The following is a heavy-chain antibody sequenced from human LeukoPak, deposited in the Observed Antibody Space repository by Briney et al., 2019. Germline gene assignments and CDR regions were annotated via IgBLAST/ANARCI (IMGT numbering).Heavy chain of an antibody. V-gene: IGHV4-4*09. CDR1: GASISSHY. CDR2: ISTSGST. CDR3: ARLIPITRTTDYFDY. D-gene: IGHD1-7*01. J-gene: IGHJ4*02. Sequence: SETLSLTCTVSGASISSHYWSLIRQPPGKGLEYIGYISTSGSTNYNPSLKSRATISVDTSKNQFSLKLRSVTAADTAIYYCARLIPITRTTDYFDYWGQGALVTVSS.